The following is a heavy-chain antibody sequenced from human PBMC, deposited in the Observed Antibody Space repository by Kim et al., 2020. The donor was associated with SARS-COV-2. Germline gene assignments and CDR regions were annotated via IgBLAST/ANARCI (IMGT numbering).Heavy chain of an antibody. Sequence: GGSLRLSCAASGFTFSSYGMHWVRQAPGKGLEWVAVISYDGSNKYYADSVKGRFTISRDNSKNTLYLQMNSLRAEDTAVYYCAKPLRWVDSSSSDFEGGSYFPHDYWGQGTLVTVSS. J-gene: IGHJ4*02. CDR3: AKPLRWVDSSSSDFEGGSYFPHDY. CDR2: ISYDGSNK. V-gene: IGHV3-30*18. D-gene: IGHD6-6*01. CDR1: GFTFSSYG.